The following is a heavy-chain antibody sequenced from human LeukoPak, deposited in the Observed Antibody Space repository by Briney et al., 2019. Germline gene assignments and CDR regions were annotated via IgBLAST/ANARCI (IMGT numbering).Heavy chain of an antibody. CDR1: GFTFTDYA. V-gene: IGHV3-23*01. CDR3: AKGLTTHDY. CDR2: IRYGADST. J-gene: IGHJ4*02. Sequence: GGSLRLSCAASGFTFTDYAMTWVRQAPGKGLEWVSTIRYGADSTYYADSVKGRLTISRDNSKNTLYLQMNSLRADDTAVYYCAKGLTTHDYWGQGTLVTVSS. D-gene: IGHD4-11*01.